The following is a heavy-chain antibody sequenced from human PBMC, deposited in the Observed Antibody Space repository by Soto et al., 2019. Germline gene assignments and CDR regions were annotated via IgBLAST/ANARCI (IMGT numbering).Heavy chain of an antibody. CDR2: INPIFGTA. CDR3: ATQITIFGVVIIEDYYYGMDV. Sequence: QVQLVQSGAEVKKPGSSVKVSCKASGGTFSSYAISWVRQAPGQGLEWMGGINPIFGTANYAQKFQGRVTITADKSTSTAYMELSSLRSEDTAVYYCATQITIFGVVIIEDYYYGMDVWGQGTTVTVSS. CDR1: GGTFSSYA. J-gene: IGHJ6*02. V-gene: IGHV1-69*06. D-gene: IGHD3-3*01.